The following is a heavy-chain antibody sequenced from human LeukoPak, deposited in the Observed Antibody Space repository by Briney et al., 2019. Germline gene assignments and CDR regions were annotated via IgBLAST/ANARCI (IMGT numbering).Heavy chain of an antibody. Sequence: SETLSLTCTVSGGPISSGRYFWSWIRQPAGKGLEWIGRIYTSGSTNYNPSLKSRVTISVDTSKNQFSLKLSSVTAADTAVYYCARHFTYYYDSSGYPRAAFDIWGPEATLTVSS. CDR2: IYTSGST. V-gene: IGHV4-61*02. CDR3: ARHFTYYYDSSGYPRAAFDI. CDR1: GGPISSGRYF. J-gene: IGHJ3*02. D-gene: IGHD3-22*01.